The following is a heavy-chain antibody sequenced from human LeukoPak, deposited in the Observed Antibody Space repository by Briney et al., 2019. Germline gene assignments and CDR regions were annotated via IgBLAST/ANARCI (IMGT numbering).Heavy chain of an antibody. CDR2: IDTDGSFT. CDR1: GFTFSDYW. V-gene: IGHV3-74*01. J-gene: IGHJ4*02. D-gene: IGHD1-14*01. CDR3: VRGLINSPGIDC. Sequence: GGSLRLSCAASGFTFSDYWFHWVRQAPGKGPVCDSRIDTDGSFTDYADSVKGRFSISRDNAKNTLYLQMNSLRAEDTAVYFCVRGLINSPGIDCWGQGTQVTVSS.